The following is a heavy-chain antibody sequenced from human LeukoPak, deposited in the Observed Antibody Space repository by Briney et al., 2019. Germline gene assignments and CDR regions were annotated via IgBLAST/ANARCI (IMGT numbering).Heavy chain of an antibody. CDR3: ARDPYSSSPFFDY. Sequence: GGSLRLSCAASGFTFSSYAMHWVRQAPGKGLEWVAVISYDGSNKYYADSVKGRFTISRDNSKNTLYLRMNSLRAEDTAVYYCARDPYSSSPFFDYWGQGTLVTVSS. J-gene: IGHJ4*02. CDR1: GFTFSSYA. D-gene: IGHD6-6*01. V-gene: IGHV3-30-3*01. CDR2: ISYDGSNK.